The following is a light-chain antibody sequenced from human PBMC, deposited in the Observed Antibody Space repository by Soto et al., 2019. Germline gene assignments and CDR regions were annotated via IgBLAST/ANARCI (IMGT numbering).Light chain of an antibody. CDR3: CSYAGSSTPWV. CDR2: EGS. J-gene: IGLJ3*02. V-gene: IGLV2-23*01. Sequence: QSVLTQPASVSGSPGQSITISCTGTSSDVGSYNLVSWYQQHPGKAPKLMIYEGSKRPSGVSNRFSGSKSGNTASLTFSGLQAEDEADYYCCSYAGSSTPWVFGGGTKLTVL. CDR1: SSDVGSYNL.